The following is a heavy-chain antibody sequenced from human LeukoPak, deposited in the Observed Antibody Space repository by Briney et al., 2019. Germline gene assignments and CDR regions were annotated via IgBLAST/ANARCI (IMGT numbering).Heavy chain of an antibody. J-gene: IGHJ4*02. V-gene: IGHV3-30*02. CDR1: GFTFSSYG. CDR2: IRYDGSNK. D-gene: IGHD1-20*01. Sequence: GGSLRLSCASSGFTFSSYGMHWVRQAPGKGLEWVAFIRYDGSNKYYADSVKGRFTISRDNSKNKLYLQMNSLSAEDTAVYYCAKDRITGTPGGANYWGQGTLVTVSS. CDR3: AKDRITGTPGGANY.